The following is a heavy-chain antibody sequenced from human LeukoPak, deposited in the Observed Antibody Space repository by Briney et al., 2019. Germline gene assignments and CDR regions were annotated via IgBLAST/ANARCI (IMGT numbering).Heavy chain of an antibody. Sequence: KPSETLSLTCTVPGGSISTYYWSWIRQPPGKGLEWIGYIYYSGSTNYNPSLKSRVTISVDTSKNQFSLKLSSVTAADTAVYYCARHERCYDILTGYSHTYYFDYWGQGTLVTVSS. CDR3: ARHERCYDILTGYSHTYYFDY. CDR1: GGSISTYY. D-gene: IGHD3-9*01. CDR2: IYYSGST. V-gene: IGHV4-59*08. J-gene: IGHJ4*02.